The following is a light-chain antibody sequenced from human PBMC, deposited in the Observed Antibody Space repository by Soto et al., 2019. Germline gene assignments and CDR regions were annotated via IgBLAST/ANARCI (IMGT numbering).Light chain of an antibody. V-gene: IGKV3-15*01. CDR3: QQASNWPRT. CDR1: QSVSSH. Sequence: EIVMTPSPATLSVSPGESAILSCRASQSVSSHLGWFQQKPGQVPRLLIYGASHRVPGIPARFSGSGSGTEFTLTISGLQSEDFAVYYCQQASNWPRTFGQGTKVDIK. CDR2: GAS. J-gene: IGKJ1*01.